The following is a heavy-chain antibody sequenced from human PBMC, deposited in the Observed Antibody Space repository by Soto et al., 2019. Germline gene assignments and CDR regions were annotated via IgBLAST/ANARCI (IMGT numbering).Heavy chain of an antibody. Sequence: QVQLQESGPGLVKPSQTLSLTCTVSGGSFSSGAYHWSWIRQHSGKGLEWIGPISYRGNTYYNPSLKSRLSMSVDTSKTQFSLNLTSVTAADTAVYFCARMSATGTRWFDPWGQGTLVTVSS. V-gene: IGHV4-31*03. D-gene: IGHD6-13*01. CDR2: ISYRGNT. CDR3: ARMSATGTRWFDP. J-gene: IGHJ5*02. CDR1: GGSFSSGAYH.